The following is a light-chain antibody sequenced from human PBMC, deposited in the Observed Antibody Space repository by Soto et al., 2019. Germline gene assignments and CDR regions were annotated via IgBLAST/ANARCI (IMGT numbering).Light chain of an antibody. CDR3: QQRSNWPRT. Sequence: EIVLTQSPATLSLSPGERATLSCRASHSVNTLLAWYQQKPGQAPRLLIQDASDRATGIPPRFSGSGSGTDFTLTITSLEPQDSAVYYCQQRSNWPRTFGQRTEVEIK. J-gene: IGKJ1*01. V-gene: IGKV3-11*01. CDR2: DAS. CDR1: HSVNTL.